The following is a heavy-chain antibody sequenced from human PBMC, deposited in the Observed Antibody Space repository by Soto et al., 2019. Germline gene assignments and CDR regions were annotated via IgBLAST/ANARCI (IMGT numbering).Heavy chain of an antibody. D-gene: IGHD3-10*01. CDR2: IIPIFHTA. CDR1: GGTFSNNG. V-gene: IGHV1-69*01. Sequence: QVQLVQSGAEVKKPGSSVKVSCKASGGTFSNNGFTWVRQAPGQGLELMGGIIPIFHTAHYTQKFKGRVTITAVESTSTGYVELSSLRSADTAVYYCARDAEDQPASLVSYFDYWGQGTRVTVSS. J-gene: IGHJ4*02. CDR3: ARDAEDQPASLVSYFDY.